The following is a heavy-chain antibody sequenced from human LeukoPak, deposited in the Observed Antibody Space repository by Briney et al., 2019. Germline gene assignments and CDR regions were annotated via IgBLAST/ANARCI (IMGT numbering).Heavy chain of an antibody. V-gene: IGHV3-21*01. J-gene: IGHJ4*02. D-gene: IGHD6-6*01. CDR2: ISSSSSYI. CDR3: ARAGIKSLEYSSSSGDF. Sequence: GGSLRLSCAASGFTFSSYSMNWVRQAPGKGLEWVSSISSSSSYIYYADSVKGRFTISRDNAKNSLYLQMNSLRAEDTAVYYCARAGIKSLEYSSSSGDFRGQGTLVTVSS. CDR1: GFTFSSYS.